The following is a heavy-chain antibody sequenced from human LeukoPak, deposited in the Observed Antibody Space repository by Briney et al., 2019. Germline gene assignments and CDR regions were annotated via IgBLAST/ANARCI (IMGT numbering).Heavy chain of an antibody. CDR3: ARGHSGYDIDY. CDR1: GGTFSSYA. Sequence: SVKVSCKASGGTFSSYAISWVRQAPGQGLGWMGRIIPIFGTANYAQKFQGRVTISRDTSASTAYMELSSLRSEDMAVYYCARGHSGYDIDYWGQGTLVTVSS. V-gene: IGHV1-69*05. D-gene: IGHD5-12*01. J-gene: IGHJ4*02. CDR2: IIPIFGTA.